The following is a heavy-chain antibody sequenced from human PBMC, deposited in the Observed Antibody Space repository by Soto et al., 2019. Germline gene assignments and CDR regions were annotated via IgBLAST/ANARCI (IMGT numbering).Heavy chain of an antibody. V-gene: IGHV3-23*01. Sequence: GGSLRLSCAASGFTFSSYAMSWVRQAPGKGLEWVSAISGSGGSTYYADSVKGRFTISRDNSKNTLYLQMNSLRAEDTAVYYCAKVLGWELLQDYYYYGMDVWGQGTTITVSS. J-gene: IGHJ6*02. CDR1: GFTFSSYA. D-gene: IGHD1-26*01. CDR3: AKVLGWELLQDYYYYGMDV. CDR2: ISGSGGST.